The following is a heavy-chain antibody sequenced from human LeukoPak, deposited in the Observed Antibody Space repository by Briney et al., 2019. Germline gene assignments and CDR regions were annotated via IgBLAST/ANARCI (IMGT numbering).Heavy chain of an antibody. D-gene: IGHD3-10*01. CDR2: ISSSSTYI. Sequence: GGSLRLSCAASGFIFNTYSVNWVRQAPGKGLEWVSSISSSSTYISYADSVEGRFTISRDNAKNSLYLQMNSLRAEDTALYYCARVFSGNYYSGFDYWGQGTLVTVSS. CDR3: ARVFSGNYYSGFDY. J-gene: IGHJ4*02. V-gene: IGHV3-21*01. CDR1: GFIFNTYS.